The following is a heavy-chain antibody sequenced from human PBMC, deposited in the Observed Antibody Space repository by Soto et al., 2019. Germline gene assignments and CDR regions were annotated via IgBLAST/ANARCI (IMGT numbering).Heavy chain of an antibody. Sequence: SVSNAWMNWVRQAPGKGLEWVGRIKSKTDGGTTDYAAPVKGRFTISRGDSTNTLYLQMNSLKTEDTAVYYCTTDTQHVDYCGQGTLVNVSS. CDR2: IKSKTDGGTT. V-gene: IGHV3-15*07. J-gene: IGHJ4*02. CDR1: SVSNAW. CDR3: TTDTQHVDY. D-gene: IGHD6-13*01.